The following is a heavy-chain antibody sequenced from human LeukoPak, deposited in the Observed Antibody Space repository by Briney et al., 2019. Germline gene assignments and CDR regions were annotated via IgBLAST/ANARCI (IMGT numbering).Heavy chain of an antibody. D-gene: IGHD1-1*01. CDR1: GFTFSGYW. CDR3: ARLLDAGNFDY. V-gene: IGHV3-7*01. CDR2: IKQDGSER. J-gene: IGHJ4*02. Sequence: GGSLRLSCAASGFTFSGYWMSWVRQAPGKGLEWVANIKQDGSERYYVDPVKGRFTISRDNAKKSLYLLMNSLRAEDTAVYYCARLLDAGNFDYWGQGTLVTVSS.